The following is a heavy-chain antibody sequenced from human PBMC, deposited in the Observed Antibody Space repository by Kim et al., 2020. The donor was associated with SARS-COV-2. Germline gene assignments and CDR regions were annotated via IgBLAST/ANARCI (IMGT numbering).Heavy chain of an antibody. D-gene: IGHD6-13*01. Sequence: YADPGKGRFPHPRDNSKNTLDLQMNSLRAEDTAVYYWARADIAAAGTFDYWGQGTLVTVSS. J-gene: IGHJ4*02. V-gene: IGHV3-53*01. CDR3: ARADIAAAGTFDY.